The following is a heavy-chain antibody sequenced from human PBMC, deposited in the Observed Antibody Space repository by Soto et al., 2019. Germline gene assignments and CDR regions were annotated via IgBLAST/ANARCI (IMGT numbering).Heavy chain of an antibody. CDR3: ARDRSPMAPYSYYYYGMEV. J-gene: IGHJ6*02. Sequence: GGSLRLSCAASGFTFSSNAMHWVRQAPGKGLEWVAVISYVGGNKYYADSVKGRFTISRDNSKNTLYLQMNSLRAEDTAVYYCARDRSPMAPYSYYYYGMEVWGQGTAVTVSS. V-gene: IGHV3-30-3*01. D-gene: IGHD3-10*01. CDR1: GFTFSSNA. CDR2: ISYVGGNK.